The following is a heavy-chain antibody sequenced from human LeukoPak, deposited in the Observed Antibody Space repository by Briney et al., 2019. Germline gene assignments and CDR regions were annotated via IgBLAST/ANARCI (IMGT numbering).Heavy chain of an antibody. V-gene: IGHV1-2*06. J-gene: IGHJ6*02. CDR2: INPNIGGT. D-gene: IGHD2-2*03. Sequence: ASVKVSCKASGYTFTGYYMHWVRQAPGQGLEWMGRINPNIGGTTCAQKFQGRVTMTRDTSISTAYMELSRLRSDDTAVYYCARLDIVVVPAAYYYGMDVWGQGTTVTVSS. CDR1: GYTFTGYY. CDR3: ARLDIVVVPAAYYYGMDV.